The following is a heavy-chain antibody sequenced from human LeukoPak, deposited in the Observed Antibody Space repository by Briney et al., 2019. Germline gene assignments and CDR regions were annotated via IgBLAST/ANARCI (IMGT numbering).Heavy chain of an antibody. D-gene: IGHD4-17*01. CDR1: GYTLSDLA. J-gene: IGHJ3*02. CDR2: LDPEDGEA. CDR3: ATRNFGDYGAFDI. V-gene: IGHV1-24*01. Sequence: GASVTVSCKVSGYTLSDLAMHWVRQAPGKGLEWMGGLDPEDGEAIYAQPLQGRVTMTEDTSTDTAYMELSSLRSEDTAVYYCATRNFGDYGAFDIWGPGTMVTVSS.